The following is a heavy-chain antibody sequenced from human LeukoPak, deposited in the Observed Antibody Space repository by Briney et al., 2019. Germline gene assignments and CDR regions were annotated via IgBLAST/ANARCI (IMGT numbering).Heavy chain of an antibody. CDR3: ARVRYDFWGGYTLDY. CDR2: INPNSGGT. D-gene: IGHD3-3*01. J-gene: IGHJ4*02. CDR1: GYTFTGYY. V-gene: IGHV1-2*02. Sequence: ASVKVSCKASGYTFTGYYMHWVRQAPGQGLEWMGWINPNSGGTNYAQKFQGRVTMTRDTSISAAYMELSRLRSDDTAVYYCARVRYDFWGGYTLDYWGQGTLVTVSS.